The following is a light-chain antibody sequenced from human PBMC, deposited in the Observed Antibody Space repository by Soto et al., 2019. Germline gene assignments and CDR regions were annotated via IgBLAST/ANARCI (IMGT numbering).Light chain of an antibody. J-gene: IGKJ1*01. CDR3: QHYDSSRT. CDR1: PSVDSRF. CDR2: GAS. Sequence: IVLTQSPGTLSLSPGARVTLSCRASPSVDSRFLAWYHQKPGQAPRLLVYGASIRATGIPDRFSGSGSGTDFTLSIRRLETEDFAVYDGQHYDSSRTFGQGTKVEMK. V-gene: IGKV3-20*01.